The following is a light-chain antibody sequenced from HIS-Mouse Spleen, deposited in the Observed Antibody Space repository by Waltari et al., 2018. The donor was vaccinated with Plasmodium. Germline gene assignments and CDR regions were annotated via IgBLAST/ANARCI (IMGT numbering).Light chain of an antibody. CDR3: QQLNSYPYT. CDR2: AAS. J-gene: IGKJ2*01. Sequence: DIQFTQSPSFLSASVGDRVTITCRASQGTSSYLAWYQQKPGKVPKLLIYAASTLQSGVPSRFSGSGSGTEFTLTISSLQPEDFATYYCQQLNSYPYTFGQGTKLEIK. V-gene: IGKV1-9*01. CDR1: QGTSSY.